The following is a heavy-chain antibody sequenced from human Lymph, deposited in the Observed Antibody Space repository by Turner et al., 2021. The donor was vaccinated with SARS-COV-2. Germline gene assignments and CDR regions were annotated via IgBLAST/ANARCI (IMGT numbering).Heavy chain of an antibody. Sequence: EVQLMESGAGLILPGGTRRLTCAASEFTVSRNYMSWVRQAPVKGLECVSIIYSGGSTYYADSVKGRFTISRENYKNILYLQMNSLRAEFTAVYYCARVLHYGDYCDYWGQGTLVTVSS. D-gene: IGHD4-17*01. CDR3: ARVLHYGDYCDY. V-gene: IGHV3-53*01. J-gene: IGHJ4*02. CDR1: EFTVSRNY. CDR2: IYSGGST.